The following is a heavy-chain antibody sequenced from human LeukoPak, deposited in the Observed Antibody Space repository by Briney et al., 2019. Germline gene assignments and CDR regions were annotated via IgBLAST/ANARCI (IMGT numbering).Heavy chain of an antibody. Sequence: GGSLRLSCAASGFTFSSYGMSWVRQAPGKGLEWVSAISGSSGSTYYADSVKGRFTISRDNSKNTLYLQMNSLRAEDTAVYYCALSGSWYGDYWGQGTLVTVSS. CDR3: ALSGSWYGDY. J-gene: IGHJ4*02. V-gene: IGHV3-23*01. CDR2: ISGSSGST. D-gene: IGHD6-13*01. CDR1: GFTFSSYG.